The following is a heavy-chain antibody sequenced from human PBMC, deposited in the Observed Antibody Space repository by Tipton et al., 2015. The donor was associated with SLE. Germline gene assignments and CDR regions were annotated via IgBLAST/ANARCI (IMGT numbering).Heavy chain of an antibody. CDR1: GDSISTGPYY. CDR2: VYRSGST. CDR3: ARQVSIFGRFDY. Sequence: TLSLTCTVSGDSISTGPYYWTWIRQPAGKGLEWIGRVYRSGSTDYNPSLKSRVTISVDTSKNQFSLKVTSVTAPDTAVYYCARQVSIFGRFDYWGQGTLVTVSS. D-gene: IGHD3-3*01. J-gene: IGHJ4*02. V-gene: IGHV4-61*02.